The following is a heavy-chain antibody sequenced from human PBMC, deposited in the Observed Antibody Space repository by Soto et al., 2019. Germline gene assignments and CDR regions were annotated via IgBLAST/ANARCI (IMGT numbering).Heavy chain of an antibody. D-gene: IGHD2-21*02. V-gene: IGHV4-38-2*01. CDR1: GGSIISNYW. CDR2: IYHSGTT. CDR3: ARGHIVVVTAIRNWFDP. J-gene: IGHJ5*02. Sequence: TSETLSLTCAVSGGSIISNYWWAWIRQSPGEGLVWIWSIYHSGTTYYNPSLESRVIISVDTSESRFALRLTSVTAAASAVYYCARGHIVVVTAIRNWFDPWGQGTLVTVSS.